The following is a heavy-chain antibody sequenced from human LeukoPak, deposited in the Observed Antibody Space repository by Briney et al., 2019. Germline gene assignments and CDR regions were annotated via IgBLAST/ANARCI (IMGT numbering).Heavy chain of an antibody. V-gene: IGHV3-7*01. CDR1: GFTFSGSW. D-gene: IGHD6-13*01. J-gene: IGHJ4*02. CDR3: ARDRRKYSGRSGDYFDY. CDR2: IKEDGSER. Sequence: PGGSLRLSCVASGFTFSGSWMTWVRQAPGKGLELVANIKEDGSERNYLESVKGRLTISRDNAKNSLYLQMNSLRVDDTAVYFCARDRRKYSGRSGDYFDYWGQGTLATVSS.